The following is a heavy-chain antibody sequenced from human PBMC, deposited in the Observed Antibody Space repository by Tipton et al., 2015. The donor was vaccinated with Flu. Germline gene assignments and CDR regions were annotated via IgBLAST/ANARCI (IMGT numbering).Heavy chain of an antibody. CDR1: GGFVSSYY. D-gene: IGHD3-3*01. V-gene: IGHV4-59*02. J-gene: IGHJ6*02. CDR2: IYNNQYT. Sequence: LRLSCTVSGGFVSSYYWNWIRQPPGKGLEWIGYIYNNQYTKYNPSLKSRVTISVDMSKNQFSLKLSSVTAADTAVYYCARSMVGIFGVVEGCHGMDVWGQGTTVSVSS. CDR3: ARSMVGIFGVVEGCHGMDV.